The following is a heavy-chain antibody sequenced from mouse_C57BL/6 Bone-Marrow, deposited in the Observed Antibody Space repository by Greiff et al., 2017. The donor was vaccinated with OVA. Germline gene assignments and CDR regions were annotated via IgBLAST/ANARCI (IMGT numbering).Heavy chain of an antibody. Sequence: EVQLQQSGPVLVKPGASVKMSCKASGYTFTDYYMNWVKQSHGKSLEWIGVINPYNGGTSYNQKFKGKATLTVDKSSSTAYMELNSLSSEDSAVYDCASEWLLRATFAYWGQGTLVTVSA. D-gene: IGHD2-3*01. J-gene: IGHJ3*01. CDR1: GYTFTDYY. V-gene: IGHV1-19*01. CDR3: ASEWLLRATFAY. CDR2: INPYNGGT.